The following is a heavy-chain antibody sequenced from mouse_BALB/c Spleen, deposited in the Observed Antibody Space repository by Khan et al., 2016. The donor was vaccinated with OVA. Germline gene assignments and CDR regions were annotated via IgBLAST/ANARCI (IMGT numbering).Heavy chain of an antibody. J-gene: IGHJ3*01. Sequence: VQLKQSGPGLVKPSQSLSLTCSVTGYSITSGYYWNWIRQFPGNTLEWMGYINYGGNNNYNPSLKNRISITRDTSKNQFFLRLNSVTAEDSATYYCARGGRWFDYWGQGTLVTGSA. CDR1: GYSITSGYY. CDR3: ARGGRWFDY. V-gene: IGHV3-6*02. CDR2: INYGGNN.